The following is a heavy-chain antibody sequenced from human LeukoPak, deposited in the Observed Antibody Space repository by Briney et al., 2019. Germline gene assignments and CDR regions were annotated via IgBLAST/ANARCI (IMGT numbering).Heavy chain of an antibody. Sequence: GESLKISCASSGFIFTSYSMNWVRQAPGKVLEWVSYISSSSSTIYYADSVKGRFTISRDNAKNSLYLQMNSLRAEDTAVYYCARQRAGFTVTTSDYWGQGTLVTVSS. CDR2: ISSSSSTI. J-gene: IGHJ4*02. D-gene: IGHD4-17*01. V-gene: IGHV3-48*01. CDR3: ARQRAGFTVTTSDY. CDR1: GFIFTSYS.